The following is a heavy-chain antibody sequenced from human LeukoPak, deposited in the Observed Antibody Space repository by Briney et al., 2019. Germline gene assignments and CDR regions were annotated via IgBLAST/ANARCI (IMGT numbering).Heavy chain of an antibody. Sequence: PGGSLRLSCAVSGFTFSSYALSWVRRAPGKGLEWISAIRGSGDDTSYADSVKGRFTISRDNSKNTLYLQMYNLRGEDTAVYHCAKAHDDWDYVYFRHWGQGTPVTASS. CDR3: AKAHDDWDYVYFRH. CDR2: IRGSGDDT. D-gene: IGHD3-16*01. CDR1: GFTFSSYA. J-gene: IGHJ1*01. V-gene: IGHV3-23*01.